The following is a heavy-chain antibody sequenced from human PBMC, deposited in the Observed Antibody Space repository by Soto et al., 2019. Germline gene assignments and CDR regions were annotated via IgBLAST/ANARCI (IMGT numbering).Heavy chain of an antibody. J-gene: IGHJ6*02. V-gene: IGHV6-1*01. Sequence: PSQTLSLTCAISGDSVSSNSAAWNWIRQSPSRGLEWLGRTYYRSKWYNDYAVSVKSRITINPDTSKNQFSLQLNSVTPEDTAVYYCAREMGGSGWYDYYYYYGMDVWGQGTKVTVSS. CDR2: TYYRSKWYN. CDR1: GDSVSSNSAA. CDR3: AREMGGSGWYDYYYYYGMDV. D-gene: IGHD6-19*01.